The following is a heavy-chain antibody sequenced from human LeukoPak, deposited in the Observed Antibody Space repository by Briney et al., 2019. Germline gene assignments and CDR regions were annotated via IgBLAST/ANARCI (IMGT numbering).Heavy chain of an antibody. CDR2: IYYSGST. CDR1: GGSISSSSYY. CDR3: ARETRGIAAAGRSFWFDP. D-gene: IGHD6-13*01. Sequence: SETLSLTCTVSGGSISSSSYYWGWIRQPPGKGLEWIGSIYYSGSTYYNPFLKSRVTISVDTSKNQFSLKLSSVTAADTAVYYCARETRGIAAAGRSFWFDPWGQGTLVTVSS. V-gene: IGHV4-39*07. J-gene: IGHJ5*02.